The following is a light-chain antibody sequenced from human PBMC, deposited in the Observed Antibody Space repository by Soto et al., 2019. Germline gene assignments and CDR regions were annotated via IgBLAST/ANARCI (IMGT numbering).Light chain of an antibody. CDR2: EVT. Sequence: QSALTQPPSASGSPGQSVTISCTGTSSDVGADNFVSWYQQHPGKAPQLMISEVTKRPSVVSDRFSGSKSGNTASLTVSGLQDDDAADYYCSSYAGSNHVFGTGTKLTVL. J-gene: IGLJ1*01. CDR1: SSDVGADNF. CDR3: SSYAGSNHV. V-gene: IGLV2-8*01.